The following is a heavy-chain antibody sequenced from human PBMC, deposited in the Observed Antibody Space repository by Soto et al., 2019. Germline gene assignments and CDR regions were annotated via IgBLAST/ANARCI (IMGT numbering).Heavy chain of an antibody. D-gene: IGHD1-20*01. J-gene: IGHJ6*02. CDR2: LSSGGRT. Sequence: LRLSCAASGFTVSANYMGWVRLAPGKGLEWVSVLSSGGRTYYPDSVEGRFTISGDNSKNTVYLQMHSLRAEDTAVYYCATNNTPGGMDVWGQGTTVTVSS. CDR3: ATNNTPGGMDV. CDR1: GFTVSANY. V-gene: IGHV3-53*01.